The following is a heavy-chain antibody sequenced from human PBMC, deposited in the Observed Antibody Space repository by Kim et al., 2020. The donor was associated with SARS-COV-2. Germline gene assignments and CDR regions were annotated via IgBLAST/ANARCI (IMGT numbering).Heavy chain of an antibody. J-gene: IGHJ4*02. CDR3: AKDFEY. Sequence: YSGRTYYNPSLKSRVIISVDTSTNQFSLKLNSATAADTALYYCAKDFEYWGQGILVTVSS. V-gene: IGHV4-31*02. CDR2: YSGRT.